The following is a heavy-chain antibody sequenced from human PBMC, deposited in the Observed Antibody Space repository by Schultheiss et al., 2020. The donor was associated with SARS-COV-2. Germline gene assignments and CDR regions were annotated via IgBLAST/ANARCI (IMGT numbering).Heavy chain of an antibody. CDR2: IYSSGST. J-gene: IGHJ5*02. CDR3: AREQWELGWFDP. CDR1: GGSISSGSYY. D-gene: IGHD1-26*01. V-gene: IGHV4-61*02. Sequence: LRLSCTVSGGSISSGSYYWSWIRQPAGKGLEWIGRIYSSGSTNYNPSLKSRVTISVDTSKNQFSLKLSSVTAADTAVYYCAREQWELGWFDPWGQGTLVTVSS.